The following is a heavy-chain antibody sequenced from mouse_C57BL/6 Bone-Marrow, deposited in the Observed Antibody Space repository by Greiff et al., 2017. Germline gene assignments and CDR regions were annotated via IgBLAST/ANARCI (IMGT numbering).Heavy chain of an antibody. Sequence: EVNLVESGGGLVKPGGSLKLSCAASGFTFSSYAMSWVRQTPEKRLEWVATISDGGSYTYYPDNVKGRFTISRDNAKNNLYLQMSHLKSEDTAMYYCARDVTTTVVSYYFDYWGQGTTLTVSS. D-gene: IGHD1-1*01. V-gene: IGHV5-4*01. CDR3: ARDVTTTVVSYYFDY. CDR1: GFTFSSYA. CDR2: ISDGGSYT. J-gene: IGHJ2*01.